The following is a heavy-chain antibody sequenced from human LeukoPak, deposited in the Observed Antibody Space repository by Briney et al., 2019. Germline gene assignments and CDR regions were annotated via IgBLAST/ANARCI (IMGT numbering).Heavy chain of an antibody. D-gene: IGHD6-13*01. CDR1: GGSISSGGYY. V-gene: IGHV4-31*03. J-gene: IGHJ4*02. CDR3: ARDKAAAGTSAFDY. CDR2: IYYSGST. Sequence: SQTLSLICTVSGGSISSGGYYWSWIRQHPGKGLEWIGYIYYSGSTYYNPSLKSRVTISVDTSKNQFSLKLSSVTAADTAVYYCARDKAAAGTSAFDYWGQGTLVTVSS.